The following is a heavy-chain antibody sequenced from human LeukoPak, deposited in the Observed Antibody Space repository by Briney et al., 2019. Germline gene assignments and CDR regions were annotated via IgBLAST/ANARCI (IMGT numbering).Heavy chain of an antibody. CDR1: GGSISSGSYY. CDR3: ARCIAVAGSAFDI. J-gene: IGHJ3*02. V-gene: IGHV4-61*02. D-gene: IGHD6-19*01. Sequence: SETPSLTCTVSGGSISSGSYYWSWIRQPAGKGLEWIGRIYTSGNTNYNPSLKSRVTISVDTSKNQFSLKLSSVTAADTAVYYCARCIAVAGSAFDIWGQGTMVTVSS. CDR2: IYTSGNT.